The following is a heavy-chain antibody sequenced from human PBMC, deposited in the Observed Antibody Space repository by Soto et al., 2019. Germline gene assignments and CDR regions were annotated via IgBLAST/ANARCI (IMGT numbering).Heavy chain of an antibody. CDR3: ARRIFNFDSSGHFSYYFDY. Sequence: PSETLSLTCTVSGGSISSSDYYWAWIRQTPGKGLEWIGSIYYSGDSYYNPSLKSRFTISIDTSKNQFSLTLSSVTAADTAVYYCARRIFNFDSSGHFSYYFDYWGQGIQVT. V-gene: IGHV4-39*01. J-gene: IGHJ4*02. D-gene: IGHD3-22*01. CDR2: IYYSGDS. CDR1: GGSISSSDYY.